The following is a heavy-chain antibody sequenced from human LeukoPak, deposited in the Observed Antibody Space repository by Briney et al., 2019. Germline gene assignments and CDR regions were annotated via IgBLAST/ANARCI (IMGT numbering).Heavy chain of an antibody. Sequence: SETLSLTCTVSGGSISSSSYYWGWIREPPGKGLEWIGSIYYSGSTYYNPSLKSRVPISVDTSKNQFSLRLSSVTAADPAVYYCASPGYGVDYRGQGTLVTVSS. CDR3: ASPGYGVDY. J-gene: IGHJ4*02. V-gene: IGHV4-39*01. CDR2: IYYSGST. D-gene: IGHD6-13*01. CDR1: GGSISSSSYY.